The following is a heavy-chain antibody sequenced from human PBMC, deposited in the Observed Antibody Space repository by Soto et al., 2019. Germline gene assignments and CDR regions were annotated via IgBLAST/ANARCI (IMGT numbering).Heavy chain of an antibody. J-gene: IGHJ4*02. CDR1: GYTFTSYD. Sequence: QVKLVQSGAEVKKPGASVKGSYKVSGYTFTSYDINWVRQATGQGLEWMGWMNPNNGNTGFAQKFQGRITMTRNTSISTAYKELSSLRSEYTAVYYCATSGSGWYLFWSQGTLVTGSS. V-gene: IGHV1-8*01. D-gene: IGHD6-19*01. CDR2: MNPNNGNT. CDR3: ATSGSGWYLF.